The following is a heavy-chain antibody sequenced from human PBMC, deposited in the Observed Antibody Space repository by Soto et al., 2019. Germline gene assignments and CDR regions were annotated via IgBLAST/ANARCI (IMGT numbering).Heavy chain of an antibody. Sequence: QVQLQESGPGLVKPSETLSLTCTVSGASLNSDYWSWIRQSPGKGLEWIGYIYHMGGTDHNPSLKSRVTISIDKSKNQFSLNLRSVTAADTAVYFCARFTYKSGFNWFDPWGQGTQVTVSS. V-gene: IGHV4-59*03. CDR3: ARFTYKSGFNWFDP. CDR1: GASLNSDY. D-gene: IGHD5-12*01. J-gene: IGHJ5*02. CDR2: IYHMGGT.